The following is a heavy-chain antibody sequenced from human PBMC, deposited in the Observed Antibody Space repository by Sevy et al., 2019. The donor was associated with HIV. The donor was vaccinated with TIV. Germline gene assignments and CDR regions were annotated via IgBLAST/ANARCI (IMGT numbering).Heavy chain of an antibody. J-gene: IGHJ6*02. D-gene: IGHD2-2*01. V-gene: IGHV1-18*01. Sequence: ASVKVSCKASGYTFTSYGISWVRQAPGQGLEWMGWISAYNGNTNYAQKLQSRVTMTTDTSTSTAYMELRSLRSDDTAVYYCASQDIVVVPAAKNPNDTPDYYYYYGMDVWGQGTTVTVSS. CDR3: ASQDIVVVPAAKNPNDTPDYYYYYGMDV. CDR2: ISAYNGNT. CDR1: GYTFTSYG.